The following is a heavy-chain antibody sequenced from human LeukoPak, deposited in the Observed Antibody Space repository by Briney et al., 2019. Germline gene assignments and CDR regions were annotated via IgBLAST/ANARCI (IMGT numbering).Heavy chain of an antibody. CDR2: ISWNSGSI. CDR3: AKDRYPYYGSGSYYTPLFDY. J-gene: IGHJ4*02. CDR1: GFTFDDYA. V-gene: IGHV3-9*01. D-gene: IGHD3-10*01. Sequence: PGRSLRLSCAASGFTFDDYAMHWVRQAPGKGLEWVSGISWNSGSIGYADSVKGRFIISRDNAKNSLYLQMNSLRAEDTALYYCAKDRYPYYGSGSYYTPLFDYWGQGTLVTVSS.